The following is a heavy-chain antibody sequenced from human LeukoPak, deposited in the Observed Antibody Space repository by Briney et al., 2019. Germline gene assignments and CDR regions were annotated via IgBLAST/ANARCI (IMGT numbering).Heavy chain of an antibody. CDR1: GGSFSGYY. D-gene: IGHD6-25*01. Sequence: PSETLSLTCAVYGGSFSGYYWSWIRQPPGKGLEWIGYIYYSGSTNYNPSLKSRVTISVDTSKNQFSLKLSSVTAADTAVYYCARGEDGYPYYFDYWGQGTLVTVSS. V-gene: IGHV4-59*01. CDR3: ARGEDGYPYYFDY. CDR2: IYYSGST. J-gene: IGHJ4*02.